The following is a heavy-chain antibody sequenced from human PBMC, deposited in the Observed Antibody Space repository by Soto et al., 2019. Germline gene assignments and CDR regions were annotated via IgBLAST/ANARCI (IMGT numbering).Heavy chain of an antibody. CDR2: IGSDSGDI. D-gene: IGHD1-1*01. CDR1: GFTFGNYA. Sequence: GGSLRLSCVASGFTFGNYAVAWIRQAPGKGLEWVSVIGSDSGDIQNADSVKGRFTISRDNSKNTLYLQMNSLTAEDTAVYYCAKYSTTSASRYFDFWGQGSLVTVSS. J-gene: IGHJ4*02. V-gene: IGHV3-23*01. CDR3: AKYSTTSASRYFDF.